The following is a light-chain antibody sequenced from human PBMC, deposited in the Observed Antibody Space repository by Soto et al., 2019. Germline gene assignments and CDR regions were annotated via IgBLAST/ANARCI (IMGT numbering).Light chain of an antibody. CDR2: GAS. J-gene: IGKJ1*01. CDR1: QSVDSY. V-gene: IGKV3-11*01. CDR3: QQWSNWPPVT. Sequence: IVLTQSPASLSLSPWERATLSCRASQSVDSYLVWYQQKPGQAPRLLIFGASNRATGIPARFSGTGSGTDFTLTISSLEPEDVAVYYCQQWSNWPPVTFGQGTKVDIK.